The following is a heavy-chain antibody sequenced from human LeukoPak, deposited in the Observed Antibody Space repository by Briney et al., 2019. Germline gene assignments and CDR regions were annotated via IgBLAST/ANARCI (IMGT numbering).Heavy chain of an antibody. Sequence: SETLSLTCSVSGGSISTYYWSWIRQPAGKGLEWIGRVYRSGNTNYNPSLKSRVTMSVGTSKNQISLRLRSVTAADTAVYYCARDDFEYSVHYGMDVWGQGTTVTVSS. CDR2: VYRSGNT. CDR1: GGSISTYY. D-gene: IGHD3-9*01. V-gene: IGHV4-4*07. CDR3: ARDDFEYSVHYGMDV. J-gene: IGHJ6*02.